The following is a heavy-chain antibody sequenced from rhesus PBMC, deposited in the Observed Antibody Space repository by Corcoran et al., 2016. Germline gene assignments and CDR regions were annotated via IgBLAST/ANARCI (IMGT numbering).Heavy chain of an antibody. Sequence: EVQLVESGGGLVQPGGSLRLSCAASGFTFSSYGMSWVRPAPGKGLEWVSYISNGGGSTYYADSVKGRFTISRDNSKNTLSLQMNSLRAEDTAVYYCAKGFGGFDYWGQGVLVTVSS. CDR3: AKGFGGFDY. D-gene: IGHD3-3*01. CDR1: GFTFSSYG. CDR2: ISNGGGST. V-gene: IGHV3S5*01. J-gene: IGHJ4*01.